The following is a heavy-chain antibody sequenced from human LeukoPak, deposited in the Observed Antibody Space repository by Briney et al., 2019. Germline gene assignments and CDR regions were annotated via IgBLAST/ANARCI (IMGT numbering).Heavy chain of an antibody. CDR1: GFTFSTYW. CDR3: ASDNTECSKGVCPDY. J-gene: IGHJ4*02. V-gene: IGHV3-74*01. D-gene: IGHD2-8*01. Sequence: PGGSLRLSCAASGFTFSTYWMHWVRQAPGKGLVWVSRINTDGSSTTYADSVKGRFTISRDNAKNTLYLQINSLRAEDTAVYYCASDNTECSKGVCPDYWGQGTLVTVSS. CDR2: INTDGSST.